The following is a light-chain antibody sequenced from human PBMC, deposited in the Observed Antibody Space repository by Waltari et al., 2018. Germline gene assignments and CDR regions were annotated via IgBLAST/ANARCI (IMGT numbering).Light chain of an antibody. CDR1: QSVANY. CDR2: DVS. CDR3: QQRNKWPVT. V-gene: IGKV3-11*01. J-gene: IGKJ4*01. Sequence: DIVLTQSPATLSLSPGERATLSCRASQSVANYLAWYQQKPGQAPRLLIYDVSNRDTDIPARFSGSGFATDFTLTISDLKPEDIAVYYCQQRNKWPVTFGGGTKVEIK.